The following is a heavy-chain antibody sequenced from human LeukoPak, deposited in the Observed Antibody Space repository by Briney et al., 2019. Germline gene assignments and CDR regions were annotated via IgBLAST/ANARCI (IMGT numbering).Heavy chain of an antibody. CDR2: IYYSGST. J-gene: IGHJ6*02. Sequence: SETLSLTCTVSGGSISSYYWSWIRQPPGKGLGWIGYIYYSGSTNYNPSLKSRVTISVDTSKNQFSLKLSSVTAADTPVYYCARLRVAAAGTHYYYGMDVWGQGTTVTVSS. D-gene: IGHD6-13*01. CDR3: ARLRVAAAGTHYYYGMDV. CDR1: GGSISSYY. V-gene: IGHV4-59*08.